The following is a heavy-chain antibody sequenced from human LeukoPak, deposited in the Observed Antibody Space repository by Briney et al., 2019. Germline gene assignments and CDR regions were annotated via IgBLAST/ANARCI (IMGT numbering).Heavy chain of an antibody. CDR1: GGSISSGGYY. CDR3: ARVGTYGSGSYLSWLDY. Sequence: PSETLSLTCTVSGGSISSGGYYWSWIRQHPWKGLEWFGYIYYSGTTYYNPSLKGRVTISVDTSKNQFSLKLSSVTAADTAVYYCARVGTYGSGSYLSWLDYWGQGTLVTVSS. D-gene: IGHD3-10*01. J-gene: IGHJ4*02. V-gene: IGHV4-31*03. CDR2: IYYSGTT.